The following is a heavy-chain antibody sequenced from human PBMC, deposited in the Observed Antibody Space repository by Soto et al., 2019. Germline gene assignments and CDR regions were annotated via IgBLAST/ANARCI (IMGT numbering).Heavy chain of an antibody. Sequence: QVQLVESGGGVVQPGRSLRLSCAASGFTFSIYAMHWVRQAPGKGLEWVAIISYDGSNKYYADSVKGRFTISRDNSKNTLYLRMSSVRPEDTAVYYCARGEEEGEHYFDYWGQSTLVTVSS. CDR2: ISYDGSNK. D-gene: IGHD1-26*01. CDR1: GFTFSIYA. J-gene: IGHJ4*02. CDR3: ARGEEEGEHYFDY. V-gene: IGHV3-30-3*01.